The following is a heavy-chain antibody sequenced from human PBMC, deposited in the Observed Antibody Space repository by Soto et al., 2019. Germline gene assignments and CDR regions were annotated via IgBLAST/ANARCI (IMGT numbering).Heavy chain of an antibody. CDR1: GFTFSTYA. Sequence: GESLKISCAASGFTFSTYAIHWVRQAPGKGLEWVALIAYDGTNQYYADSVKGRFTISRDNSKNTLYLQMNSLRAEDTAVYYCARGDCTSKRCYSGQGFDYWGQGTLVTVYS. J-gene: IGHJ4*02. V-gene: IGHV3-30-3*01. CDR2: IAYDGTNQ. CDR3: ARGDCTSKRCYSGQGFDY. D-gene: IGHD2-2*02.